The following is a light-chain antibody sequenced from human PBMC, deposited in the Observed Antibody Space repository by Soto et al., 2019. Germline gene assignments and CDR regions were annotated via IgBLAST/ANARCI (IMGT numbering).Light chain of an antibody. J-gene: IGKJ4*01. CDR3: QQRSNWPPVT. CDR1: QTINNN. V-gene: IGKV3-11*01. Sequence: VMTQAPATLSVSPGEGATLSCRASQTINNNVAWYQLKDGQVPRLVIYGASTRATDIPARFSGSGSGTDFTLAISSLEPEDFAVYYCQQRSNWPPVTFGGGTKVDIK. CDR2: GAS.